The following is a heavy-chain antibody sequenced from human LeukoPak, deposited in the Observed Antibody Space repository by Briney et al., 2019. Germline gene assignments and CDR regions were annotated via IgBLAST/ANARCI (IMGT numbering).Heavy chain of an antibody. D-gene: IGHD5-18*01. CDR1: GDSVSSNSAA. CDR2: TYYRSKWYN. J-gene: IGHJ4*02. CDR3: ARDSWRGYSFDY. Sequence: SPTLSLTFAISGDSVSSNSAAWNWVRQSPSRGLEWLGRTYYRSKWYNDYAVSVKSRITINPDTSKNQFSLQLSSVTPEDTAVYYCARDSWRGYSFDYWGQGTLVTVSS. V-gene: IGHV6-1*01.